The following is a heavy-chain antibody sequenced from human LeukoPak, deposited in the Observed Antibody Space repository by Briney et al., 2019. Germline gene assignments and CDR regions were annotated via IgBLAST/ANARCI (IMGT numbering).Heavy chain of an antibody. Sequence: SETLSLTCTVSGGSISGYYWTWLRQPPGKGLEWIGYIYFTGSTSYNPSLKSRVTISVDTSKNQFSLKLSSVTAADTAVYYCASLGEIGYWFDPWGQGTLVTVSS. CDR2: IYFTGST. CDR3: ASLGEIGYWFDP. J-gene: IGHJ5*02. D-gene: IGHD3-10*01. V-gene: IGHV4-59*08. CDR1: GGSISGYY.